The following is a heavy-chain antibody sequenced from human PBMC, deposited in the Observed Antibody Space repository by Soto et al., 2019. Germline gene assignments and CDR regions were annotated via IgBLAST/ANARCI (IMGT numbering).Heavy chain of an antibody. CDR2: INYVGRTS. CDR1: GDSMSGFY. Sequence: SETLSLTCTVSGDSMSGFYWSWIRQTPGKGLEWIGYINYVGRTSYYSPSLQSRVTISLDSSKNQFSLILSSVTAADTAVYFCARFRRNYFDYWGQGTQVTVSS. D-gene: IGHD3-10*01. CDR3: ARFRRNYFDY. J-gene: IGHJ4*02. V-gene: IGHV4-59*01.